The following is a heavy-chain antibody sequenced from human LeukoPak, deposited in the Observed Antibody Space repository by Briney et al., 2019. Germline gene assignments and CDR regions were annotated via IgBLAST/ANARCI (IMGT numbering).Heavy chain of an antibody. Sequence: PGGSLRLSCAASGFTFSSCEMNWVRQAPGKGLEGVSYISSSGSTIYYADSVKGRFTISRDNAKNSLYLQMNSLRAEDTAVYYCAELGITMIGGVWGKGTTVTISS. CDR3: AELGITMIGGV. D-gene: IGHD3-10*02. J-gene: IGHJ6*04. CDR2: ISSSGSTI. CDR1: GFTFSSCE. V-gene: IGHV3-48*03.